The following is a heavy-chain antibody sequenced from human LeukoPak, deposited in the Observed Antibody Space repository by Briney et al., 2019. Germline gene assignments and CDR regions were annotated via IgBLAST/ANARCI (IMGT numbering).Heavy chain of an antibody. CDR2: ISGSGGST. CDR1: GFTLSSYA. Sequence: GGSLRLSCAASGFTLSSYAMSWVRQAPGKGREWVSAISGSGGSTYYADSVKGRFTISRDNSKNTLYLQMNSLRAEDTAVYYCAKDLDFWSGYYRKYYFDYWGQGTLVTVSS. D-gene: IGHD3-3*01. J-gene: IGHJ4*02. V-gene: IGHV3-23*01. CDR3: AKDLDFWSGYYRKYYFDY.